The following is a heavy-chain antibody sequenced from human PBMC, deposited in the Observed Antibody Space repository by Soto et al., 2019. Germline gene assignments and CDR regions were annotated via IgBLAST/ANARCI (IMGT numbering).Heavy chain of an antibody. Sequence: GGSLRLSCAASGFFFTSYAMNWVRQAPGKGLEWVSGISGSSGATSYAASVKGRFTISRDNSKNTLYLQMNSLRADDTAVYYCAKDAIMVSSSYNYFDYWGQGTLVTVSS. CDR2: ISGSSGAT. D-gene: IGHD6-13*01. J-gene: IGHJ4*02. V-gene: IGHV3-23*01. CDR1: GFFFTSYA. CDR3: AKDAIMVSSSYNYFDY.